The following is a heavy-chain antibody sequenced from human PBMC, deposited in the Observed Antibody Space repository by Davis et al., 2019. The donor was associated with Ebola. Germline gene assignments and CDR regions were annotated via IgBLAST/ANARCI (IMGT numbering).Heavy chain of an antibody. D-gene: IGHD2-2*01. CDR2: ISKTSVYT. V-gene: IGHV3-21*04. CDR1: GFTSSGFTFSDYD. J-gene: IGHJ4*02. CDR3: ARASPNICSSTSCYGSGFDY. Sequence: GGSLRLSCAASGFTSSGFTFSDYDMNWVRQAPGQGLEWVSTISKTSVYTYYAESVKGRFTISRDNAKNSLYLQMDGLRAEDTAVYYCARASPNICSSTSCYGSGFDYWGQGTLVTVSS.